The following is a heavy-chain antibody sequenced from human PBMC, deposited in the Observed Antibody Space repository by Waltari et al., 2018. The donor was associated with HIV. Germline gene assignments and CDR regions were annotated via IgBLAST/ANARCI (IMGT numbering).Heavy chain of an antibody. CDR3: ARAIVVIITELHAFDI. D-gene: IGHD3-22*01. CDR1: GFNFITYS. J-gene: IGHJ3*02. CDR2: MTSSSDYI. V-gene: IGHV3-21*01. Sequence: EVQLVESGGGLVKPGGSLRLYCADSGFNFITYSMNWVRQTPGKGLEWVSSMTSSSDYIYYADSVKGRFTISRDNAKNSLSLQMNSLRAEDTAVYYCARAIVVIITELHAFDIWGQGTMVTVSS.